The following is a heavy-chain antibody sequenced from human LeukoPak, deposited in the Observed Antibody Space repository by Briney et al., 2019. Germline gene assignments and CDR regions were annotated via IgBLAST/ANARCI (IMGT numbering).Heavy chain of an antibody. Sequence: PGGSLRLSCAASGFTFSSYGMHWVRQAPGKGLEWVAVIWYDGSNKYYADSVKGRFTISRDNSKNTLYLQMNSLRAEDTAVYYCARGLVPYYDFWSGYPPSLYYYYGMDVWGQGTTVTVSS. CDR2: IWYDGSNK. V-gene: IGHV3-33*01. D-gene: IGHD3-3*01. J-gene: IGHJ6*02. CDR1: GFTFSSYG. CDR3: ARGLVPYYDFWSGYPPSLYYYYGMDV.